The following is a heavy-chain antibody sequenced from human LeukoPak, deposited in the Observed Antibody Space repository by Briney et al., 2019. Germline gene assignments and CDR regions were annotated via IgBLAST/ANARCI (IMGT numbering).Heavy chain of an antibody. V-gene: IGHV4-38-2*02. J-gene: IGHJ4*02. CDR2: INHSGST. CDR1: GYSISSGYY. Sequence: SETLSLTCTVSGYSISSGYYWSWIRQPPGKGLEWIGEINHSGSTNYNPSLKSRVTISVVTSKNQFSLKLSSVTAADTAVYYCARGRLGIDWGQGTLVTVSS. D-gene: IGHD3-16*01. CDR3: ARGRLGID.